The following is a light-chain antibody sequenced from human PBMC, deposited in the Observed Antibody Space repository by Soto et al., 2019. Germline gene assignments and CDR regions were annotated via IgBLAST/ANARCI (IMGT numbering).Light chain of an antibody. Sequence: EILLTQSPDTLSLSPGERATLSCGASQTVTKYLAWYQQXXXQAPRLLIYDSSNRATGVPARFIGSGSGTNFTLTISRLEPEDFAVYYCQQRSNWVTFGGGTKVEI. V-gene: IGKV3-11*01. CDR2: DSS. CDR1: QTVTKY. J-gene: IGKJ4*01. CDR3: QQRSNWVT.